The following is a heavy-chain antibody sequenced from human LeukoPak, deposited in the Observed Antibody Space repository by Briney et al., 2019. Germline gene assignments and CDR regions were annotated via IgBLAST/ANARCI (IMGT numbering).Heavy chain of an antibody. CDR1: GYMFTYYW. J-gene: IGHJ5*02. V-gene: IGHV5-51*01. D-gene: IGHD3-10*01. Sequence: GEALQSSSDASGYMFTYYWIAWVRRMPGKGREWRGIIYPYDSHTRYSPSFPGRVIISADKSISTAYLQWSSLKASDSAMYYCARLPNSGADLTWFDRWGRGTLVTVSA. CDR2: IYPYDSHT. CDR3: ARLPNSGADLTWFDR.